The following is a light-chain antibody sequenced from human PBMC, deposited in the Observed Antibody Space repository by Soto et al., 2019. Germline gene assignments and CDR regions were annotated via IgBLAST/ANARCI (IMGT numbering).Light chain of an antibody. J-gene: IGKJ2*01. CDR3: QQYNNWPPTYT. Sequence: EMVMTQSPATLSVSPGERATLSCRASQSVGYRLAWYQQKPGQAPRLLISGASTRATGIPARFSGSGSGTEFTLTISSLQSEDFAVYYCQQYNNWPPTYTFGQGTRLVI. CDR1: QSVGYR. V-gene: IGKV3-15*01. CDR2: GAS.